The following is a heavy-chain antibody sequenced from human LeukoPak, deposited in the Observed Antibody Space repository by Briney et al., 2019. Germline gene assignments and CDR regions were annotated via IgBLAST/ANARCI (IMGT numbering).Heavy chain of an antibody. CDR1: GGTFSSYV. CDR2: IIPIFGTP. CDR3: AKDRYGDYEAPFHYYMDA. Sequence: SVKVSCKASGGTFSSYVISWVRQAPGQGLEWMGGIIPIFGTPNYAQKFQGRVTTTADKSTSTAYMQLSRLRSDDTAVYYCAKDRYGDYEAPFHYYMDAWGRGTTVTVSS. V-gene: IGHV1-69*06. D-gene: IGHD5-12*01. J-gene: IGHJ6*03.